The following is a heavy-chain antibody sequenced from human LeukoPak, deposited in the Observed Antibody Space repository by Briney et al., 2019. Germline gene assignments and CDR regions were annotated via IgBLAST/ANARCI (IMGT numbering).Heavy chain of an antibody. CDR1: GFTFSSYA. CDR3: ASDIVVVPAAVDY. Sequence: PGGSLRLSCAASGFTFSSYAMHWVRQAPGKGLEWVAVISYDGSNKYYTDSVKGRFTISRDNSKNTLYLQMNSLRAEDTAVCYCASDIVVVPAAVDYWGQGTLVTVSS. J-gene: IGHJ4*02. D-gene: IGHD2-2*01. CDR2: ISYDGSNK. V-gene: IGHV3-30*04.